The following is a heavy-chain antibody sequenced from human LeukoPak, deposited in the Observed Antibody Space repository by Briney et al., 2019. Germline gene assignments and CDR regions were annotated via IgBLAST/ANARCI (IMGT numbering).Heavy chain of an antibody. V-gene: IGHV3-23*01. D-gene: IGHD5-12*01. CDR2: MSGSGGST. CDR3: ARDIELST. CDR1: GFTFSNYA. Sequence: TGGSLRLSCAASGFTFSNYAMSWVRQAPGKGLEWVSSMSGSGGSTYYADSVKGRFTISRDNSKNTLYLQMNNLRAEDTALYYCARDIELSTWGLGTLVTVSS. J-gene: IGHJ3*01.